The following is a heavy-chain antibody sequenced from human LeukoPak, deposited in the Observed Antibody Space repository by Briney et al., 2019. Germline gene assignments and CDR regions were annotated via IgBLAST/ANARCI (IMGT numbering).Heavy chain of an antibody. V-gene: IGHV4-34*01. CDR3: ARGPTISETGYFDY. D-gene: IGHD1-1*01. J-gene: IGHJ4*03. Sequence: PSETLSLTCAVYGGSFSSYYWSWIRQSPGKGLEWIAEINHRGDTNYNPSVKSRVTISVGTSKNQFSLKVTSLTAADTAVYYCARGPTISETGYFDYWGQATLVTVSS. CDR1: GGSFSSYY. CDR2: INHRGDT.